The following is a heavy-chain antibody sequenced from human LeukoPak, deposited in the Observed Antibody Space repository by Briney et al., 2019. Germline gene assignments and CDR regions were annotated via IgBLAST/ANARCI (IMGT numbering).Heavy chain of an antibody. D-gene: IGHD6-19*01. CDR2: ISGSGGST. J-gene: IGHJ4*02. CDR1: GFTFSSYG. V-gene: IGHV3-23*01. Sequence: GGSLRLSCAASGFTFSSYGMSWVRQAPGKGLEWVSAISGSGGSTYYADSVKGRFTISRDNSKNTLYLQMNSLRAEDTAVYYCAKWRYSSGWYADYWGQGTLVTVSS. CDR3: AKWRYSSGWYADY.